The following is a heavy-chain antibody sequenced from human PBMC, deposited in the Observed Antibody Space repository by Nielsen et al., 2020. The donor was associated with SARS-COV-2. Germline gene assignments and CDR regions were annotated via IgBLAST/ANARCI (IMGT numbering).Heavy chain of an antibody. J-gene: IGHJ6*03. CDR1: GGSVSSGTYY. V-gene: IGHV4-39*01. CDR3: ARQRNGRYSSSSVYYYYYYMDV. D-gene: IGHD6-6*01. CDR2: IYYSGST. Sequence: SETLSLTCTVSGGSVSSGTYYWGWIRQPPGKGLEWIGSIYYSGSTYYNPSLKSRVTISVDTSKNQFSLKLSSVTAADTAVYYCARQRNGRYSSSSVYYYYYYMDVWGKGTTVTVSS.